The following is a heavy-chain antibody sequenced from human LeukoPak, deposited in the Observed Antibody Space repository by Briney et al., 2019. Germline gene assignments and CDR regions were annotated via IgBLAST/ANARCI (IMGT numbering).Heavy chain of an antibody. D-gene: IGHD3-10*01. CDR2: MKEDESEK. Sequence: GGSLRLSCAASGFTFSSRWMSWVRQAPGKGLEWVANMKEDESEKYYVASVKGRFTISRDNANKSVYLQMNSLRAEDTAVYYCAKDPGGIRITMVRGVIRPFDYWGQGTLVTVSS. V-gene: IGHV3-7*01. CDR3: AKDPGGIRITMVRGVIRPFDY. J-gene: IGHJ4*02. CDR1: GFTFSSRW.